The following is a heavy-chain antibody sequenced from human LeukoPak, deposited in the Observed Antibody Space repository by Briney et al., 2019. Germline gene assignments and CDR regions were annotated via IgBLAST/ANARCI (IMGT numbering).Heavy chain of an antibody. Sequence: PSETLSLTCTVSGGSISSYYWSWIRQPPGKGLEWIVYIYYSGSTNYNPSLKSRVTISVDTSKNQFSLKLSSVTAADTAVYYCARDGDGYNYRWFDPWGQGTLVTVSS. CDR1: GGSISSYY. CDR3: ARDGDGYNYRWFDP. J-gene: IGHJ5*02. V-gene: IGHV4-59*01. D-gene: IGHD5-24*01. CDR2: IYYSGST.